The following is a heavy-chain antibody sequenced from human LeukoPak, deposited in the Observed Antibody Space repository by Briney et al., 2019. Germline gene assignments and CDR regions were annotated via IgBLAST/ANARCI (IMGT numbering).Heavy chain of an antibody. D-gene: IGHD3-22*01. Sequence: SETLSLTCTVSGGSISSYYWNWIRQRPGKGLECIGYSYYSGSTNYNPSLKSRVTISVDTSKNQFSLKLSSVTAADTAVYYCARGADSSGYYSIFYFDYWGQGTLVTVSS. J-gene: IGHJ4*02. CDR3: ARGADSSGYYSIFYFDY. CDR2: SYYSGST. CDR1: GGSISSYY. V-gene: IGHV4-59*01.